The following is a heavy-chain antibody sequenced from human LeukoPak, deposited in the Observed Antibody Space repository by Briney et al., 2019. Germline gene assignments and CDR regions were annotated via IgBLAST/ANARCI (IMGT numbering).Heavy chain of an antibody. CDR3: ARGKVAAQRAFDI. V-gene: IGHV1-2*02. J-gene: IGHJ3*02. D-gene: IGHD6-6*01. CDR1: GGTFSNYA. CDR2: INPNSGGT. Sequence: ASVKVSCKASGGTFSNYAFNWVRQAPGQGLEWMGWINPNSGGTNYAQKFQGRVTMTRDTSISTAYMELSRLRSDDTAVYYCARGKVAAQRAFDIWGQGTMVTVSS.